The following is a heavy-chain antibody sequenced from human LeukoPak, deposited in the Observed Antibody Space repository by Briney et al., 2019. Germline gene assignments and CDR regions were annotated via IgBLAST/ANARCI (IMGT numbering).Heavy chain of an antibody. V-gene: IGHV3-21*01. CDR2: ISSSSSYI. CDR3: ARELAPIYYDSSGLDY. J-gene: IGHJ4*02. CDR1: GFTFSSYS. Sequence: GGSLRLSCAASGFTFSSYSMNWVRQAPGKGLEWVSSISSSSSYIYYADSVKGRFTISRDNAKNSLYLQMNSLRAEDTAVYYCARELAPIYYDSSGLDYWGQGTLVTVSS. D-gene: IGHD3-22*01.